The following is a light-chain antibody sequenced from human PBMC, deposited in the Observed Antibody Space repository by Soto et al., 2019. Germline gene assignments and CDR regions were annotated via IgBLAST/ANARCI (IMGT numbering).Light chain of an antibody. CDR1: QSVSSSY. CDR3: QQYGRSSA. V-gene: IGKV3-20*01. J-gene: IGKJ1*01. Sequence: EIVLTQSPGTLSLSPGERATLSCRASQSVSSSYLAWYQHKPGQAPRLLIYGASSRATDIPDRFSGSGSGKVFTLTISRVEPEDFVVYYCQQYGRSSAFGQGTKVEIK. CDR2: GAS.